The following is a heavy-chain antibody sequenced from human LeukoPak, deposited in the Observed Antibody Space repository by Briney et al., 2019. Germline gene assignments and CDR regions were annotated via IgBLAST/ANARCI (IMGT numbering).Heavy chain of an antibody. CDR3: ARELDAAAGPLYYYYYMDV. D-gene: IGHD6-13*01. J-gene: IGHJ6*03. V-gene: IGHV4-39*02. CDR2: IYYSGST. Sequence: SETLSLTCTVSGGSISSSSYYWGWIRQPPGKGLEWIGSIYYSGSTYYNPSLKSRVTISVDTSKNQFSLKLSSVTAADTAVYYCARELDAAAGPLYYYYYMDVWGKGTTVTVPS. CDR1: GGSISSSSYY.